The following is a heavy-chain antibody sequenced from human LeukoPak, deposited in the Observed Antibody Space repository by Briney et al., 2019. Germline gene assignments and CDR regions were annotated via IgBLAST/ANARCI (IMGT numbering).Heavy chain of an antibody. CDR1: GGSIRTDGSY. D-gene: IGHD1-26*01. CDR2: IYIDGIT. V-gene: IGHV4-39*01. J-gene: IGHJ6*02. CDR3: ARLFTRAWEYRYGMDV. Sequence: PSETLSLTCTVSGGSIRTDGSYWAWFRQPPGKGLEWIGSIYIDGITHYDSSLQSRVTLSIDTSKNQFSLKLTSVTAADTAVFYCARLFTRAWEYRYGMDVWGQGTAVTVSS.